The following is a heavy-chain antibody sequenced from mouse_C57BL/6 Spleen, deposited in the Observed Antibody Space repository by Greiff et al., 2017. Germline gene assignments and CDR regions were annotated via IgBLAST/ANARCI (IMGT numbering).Heavy chain of an antibody. J-gene: IGHJ1*03. D-gene: IGHD1-1*01. CDR3: ARYGSSYWYFDV. Sequence: QVQLQQSGAELVKPGASVKISCKASGYAFSSSWLNWVKQRPGKGLEWIGQIYPGDGDTNYNGKFKGKATLTADKSSSTAYMQLSSLTSEDSAVYCCARYGSSYWYFDVWGTGTTVTVSS. V-gene: IGHV1-80*01. CDR1: GYAFSSSW. CDR2: IYPGDGDT.